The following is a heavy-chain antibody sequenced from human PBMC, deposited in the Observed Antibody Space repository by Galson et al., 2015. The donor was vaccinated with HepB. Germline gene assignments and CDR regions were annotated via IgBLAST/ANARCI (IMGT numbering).Heavy chain of an antibody. D-gene: IGHD6-13*01. CDR3: AKDRGHIAAAGTSCDY. Sequence: SLRLSCAASGFTFSSYGMHWVRQAPGKGLEWVAFIRYDGSNKYYADSVKGRFTISRDNSKNTLYLQMNSLRAEDTAVYYCAKDRGHIAAAGTSCDYWGQGTLVTVSS. CDR1: GFTFSSYG. J-gene: IGHJ4*02. V-gene: IGHV3-30*02. CDR2: IRYDGSNK.